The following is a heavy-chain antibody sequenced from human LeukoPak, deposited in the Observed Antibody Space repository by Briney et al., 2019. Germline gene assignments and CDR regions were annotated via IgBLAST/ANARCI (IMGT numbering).Heavy chain of an antibody. CDR3: ASFEYSSSSDPPN. V-gene: IGHV3-7*01. Sequence: PGGSLRLSCAASGFTFSNYNMNWVRQAPGKGLEWVANIKQDGSEKYYVDSVKGRFTISRDNAKNSLYLQMNSLRAEDTAVYYCASFEYSSSSDPPNWGQGTLVTVSS. CDR1: GFTFSNYN. J-gene: IGHJ4*02. D-gene: IGHD6-6*01. CDR2: IKQDGSEK.